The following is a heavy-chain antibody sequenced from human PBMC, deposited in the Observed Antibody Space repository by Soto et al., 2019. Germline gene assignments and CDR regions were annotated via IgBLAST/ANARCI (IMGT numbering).Heavy chain of an antibody. J-gene: IGHJ6*02. Sequence: GESLKISCKGSGYSFTSYWIGWVRQMPGKGLEWMGIIYPGDSDTRYSPSFQGQVTISADKSISTAYLQWSSLKASDTAMYYCARLHAPRSPYYYYGMDVWGQGTTVTVSS. CDR2: IYPGDSDT. CDR3: ARLHAPRSPYYYYGMDV. V-gene: IGHV5-51*01. D-gene: IGHD1-26*01. CDR1: GYSFTSYW.